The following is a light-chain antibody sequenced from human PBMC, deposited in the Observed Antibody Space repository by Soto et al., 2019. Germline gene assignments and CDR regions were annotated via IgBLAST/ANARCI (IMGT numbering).Light chain of an antibody. CDR2: EVS. CDR1: STDIGSYRF. J-gene: IGLJ2*01. Sequence: QSALTQPASVSGSLGQSIIISCTGTSTDIGSYRFVSWYQQYPGRVPKLMIYEVSKRPSGVSDRFSGSKSGNTASLAISGLQAEDEAHYYCMSFASGHRLLFGGGTKLTVL. CDR3: MSFASGHRLL. V-gene: IGLV2-23*02.